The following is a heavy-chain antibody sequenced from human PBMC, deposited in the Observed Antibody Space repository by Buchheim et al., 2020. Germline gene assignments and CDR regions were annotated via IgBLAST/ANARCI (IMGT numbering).Heavy chain of an antibody. V-gene: IGHV3-30*18. Sequence: QVQLVESGGGVVQPGRSLRLSCAASGFTFSSYGMHWVRQAPGKGLEWVAVISYDGSNKYYADSVKGRFTISRDNSKNTLYLQMTSLSAENTAVYYCAKDRSSGWYVRPYYYYDGMDVWGQGTT. D-gene: IGHD6-19*01. CDR3: AKDRSSGWYVRPYYYYDGMDV. J-gene: IGHJ6*02. CDR2: ISYDGSNK. CDR1: GFTFSSYG.